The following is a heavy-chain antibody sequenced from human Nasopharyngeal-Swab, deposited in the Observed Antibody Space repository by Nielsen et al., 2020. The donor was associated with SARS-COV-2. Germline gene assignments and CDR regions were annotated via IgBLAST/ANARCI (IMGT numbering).Heavy chain of an antibody. J-gene: IGHJ6*02. D-gene: IGHD6-6*01. CDR3: ARDHQLGPTNYGMDV. CDR2: IRQDGSEK. Sequence: GESLKISCAASGLTFSSYWMSWVRQAPGKGLEWVANIRQDGSEKYYVDSVKGRFTISRDNAKNSLYLQMNSLRAEDTAVYYCARDHQLGPTNYGMDVWGQGTTVTVPS. CDR1: GLTFSSYW. V-gene: IGHV3-7*03.